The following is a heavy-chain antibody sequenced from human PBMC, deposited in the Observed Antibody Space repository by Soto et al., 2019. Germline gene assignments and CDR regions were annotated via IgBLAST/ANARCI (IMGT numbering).Heavy chain of an antibody. CDR2: IYYSGST. J-gene: IGHJ4*02. CDR3: AANDYYDSSGSLY. V-gene: IGHV4-59*08. D-gene: IGHD3-22*01. Sequence: SETLSLTCTVSGGSISSYYWSWIRQPPGKGLEWIGYIYYSGSTSYNPSLKSRVTISVDTSKNQFSLKLSSVTAADTAVYYCAANDYYDSSGSLYWGQGTLVTVSS. CDR1: GGSISSYY.